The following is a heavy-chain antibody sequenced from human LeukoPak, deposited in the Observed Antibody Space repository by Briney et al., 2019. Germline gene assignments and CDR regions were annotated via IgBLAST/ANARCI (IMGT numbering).Heavy chain of an antibody. Sequence: SETLSLSCGVSGGSVINTNWWTWVRPPPRKGLEWIGEFHLDGRTNYNPSLESRLTMSVDLSENQVSLKLNSVTAADTAVYYCAREGGFYRPLDYSGQGTLVTVSS. CDR3: AREGGFYRPLDY. J-gene: IGHJ4*02. CDR1: GGSVINTNW. D-gene: IGHD3-3*01. CDR2: FHLDGRT. V-gene: IGHV4-4*02.